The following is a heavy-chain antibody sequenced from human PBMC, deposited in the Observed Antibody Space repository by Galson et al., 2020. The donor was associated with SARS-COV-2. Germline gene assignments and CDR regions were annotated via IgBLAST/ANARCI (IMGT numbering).Heavy chain of an antibody. V-gene: IGHV3-30*04. J-gene: IGHJ6*03. Sequence: GASPKISSDAPGFKLSSYAMQRVRQAPGQGLEWVANISYDRRNKTHAQTLKAPFTISRANSKNTLYLQMNSLRAEDAAVYYCARDGRYYDILTGYYIEAHYYYYYYMDGWGKGTTVTISS. CDR3: ARDGRYYDILTGYYIEAHYYYYYYMDG. D-gene: IGHD3-9*01. CDR1: GFKLSSYA. CDR2: ISYDRRNK.